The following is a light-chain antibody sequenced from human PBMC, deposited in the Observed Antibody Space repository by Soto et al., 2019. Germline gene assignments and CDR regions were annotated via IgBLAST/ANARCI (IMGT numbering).Light chain of an antibody. CDR1: QSVSSY. CDR2: GAS. V-gene: IGKV3-20*01. J-gene: IGKJ5*01. CDR3: QQYGSSPIT. Sequence: EIVLTQSPATLSLSPGERATLSCRASQSVSSYLAWYQRKPGQAPRLLIYGASSRATGIPDRFSGSGSGTDFTLTISRLEPEDFAVYYCQQYGSSPITFGQGTRLEIK.